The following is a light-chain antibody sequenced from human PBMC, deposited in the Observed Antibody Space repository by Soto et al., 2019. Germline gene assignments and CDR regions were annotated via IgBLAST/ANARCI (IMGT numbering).Light chain of an antibody. Sequence: DSQMNKSPSSVSASVGDRVTITCRASQDISSWLAWYQQKPGKAPKLLIYAASTLQSGVPSRFSCSGSGTYFTLTISSLQTEDFAPYYCQQAISFPPTFGPGTKVHIK. J-gene: IGKJ3*01. V-gene: IGKV1-12*01. CDR1: QDISSW. CDR3: QQAISFPPT. CDR2: AAS.